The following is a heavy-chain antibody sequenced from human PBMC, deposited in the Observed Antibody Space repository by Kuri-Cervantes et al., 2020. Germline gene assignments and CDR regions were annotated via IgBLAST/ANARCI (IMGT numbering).Heavy chain of an antibody. J-gene: IGHJ4*02. D-gene: IGHD3-3*01. CDR2: IYPGDSDT. CDR3: VRSSDYDFWSGYSDY. CDR1: GYSFTSYW. V-gene: IGHV5-51*01. Sequence: GGSLRLSCKGSGYSFTSYWIGWVRQMPGKGLEWMGIIYPGDSDTRYSPSFQGQVTISADKSISTAYLQWSSLKASDTAMYYCVRSSDYDFWSGYSDYWGQGTLVTVSS.